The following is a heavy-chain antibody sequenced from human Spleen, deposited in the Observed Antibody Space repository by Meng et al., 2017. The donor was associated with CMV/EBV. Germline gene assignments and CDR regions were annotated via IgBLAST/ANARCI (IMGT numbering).Heavy chain of an antibody. D-gene: IGHD3-3*01. CDR2: ISNDKATE. CDR3: ARDLIKKPMRTSGFSY. J-gene: IGHJ4*02. Sequence: SGFTFTTFAMHWVRQAPGKGLEWVAVISNDKATEFYADPVKGRFTISRDNSKNALYLQMNSLKAEDTAVYFCARDLIKKPMRTSGFSYWGQGTLVTVSS. V-gene: IGHV3-30*04. CDR1: GFTFTTFA.